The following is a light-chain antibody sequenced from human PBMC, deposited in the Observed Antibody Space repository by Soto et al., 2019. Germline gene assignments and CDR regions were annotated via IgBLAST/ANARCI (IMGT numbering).Light chain of an antibody. CDR2: DSS. Sequence: DIQMTQSPSSLSASVGDRVTIICQASQDITNYLNWYQQKPGKAPNLLIHDSSNLETGAPSRFSGSGTGTYFSFPISSLQPEDIATYYCQQYDTLPLTFGQGTRLQIK. J-gene: IGKJ5*01. CDR3: QQYDTLPLT. CDR1: QDITNY. V-gene: IGKV1-33*01.